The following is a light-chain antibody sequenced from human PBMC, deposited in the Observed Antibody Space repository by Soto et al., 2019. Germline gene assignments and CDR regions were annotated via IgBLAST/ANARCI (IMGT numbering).Light chain of an antibody. CDR2: EVN. J-gene: IGLJ2*01. V-gene: IGLV2-14*01. CDR1: SSDVGGYNH. CDR3: SSYTSTSTYVL. Sequence: QSALTQPASVSGSPGQSTTISCTGTSSDVGGYNHVYWYQQHPGKAPKLMIYEVNNRPSGVSNRISGSKSGNTASLTISGLQAEDEADYYCSSYTSTSTYVLFGGGTKLTVL.